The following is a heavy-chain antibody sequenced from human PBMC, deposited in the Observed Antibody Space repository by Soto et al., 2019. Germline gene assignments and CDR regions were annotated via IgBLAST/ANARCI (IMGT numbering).Heavy chain of an antibody. Sequence: QLTLNESGPTQVKPRQTLTLTCTFSGFSLTTSGVGVGWIRQSPGKAPEGLALIYLDDDKRYSPSLKSILTIYKDTAKIQVVLTMADLDPADTATYYCAHRVLRTVFGLVTATAIYFDFWGQGTPVAVSS. CDR1: GFSLTTSGVG. CDR3: AHRVLRTVFGLVTATAIYFDF. V-gene: IGHV2-5*02. D-gene: IGHD3-3*01. CDR2: IYLDDDK. J-gene: IGHJ4*02.